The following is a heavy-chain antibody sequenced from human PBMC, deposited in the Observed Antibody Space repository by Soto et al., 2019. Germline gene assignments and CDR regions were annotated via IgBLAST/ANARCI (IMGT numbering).Heavy chain of an antibody. CDR2: ISGSGGST. D-gene: IGHD3-22*01. Sequence: GGSLRLSCAASGFTFSSYAMSWVRQAPGKGLEWASAISGSGGSTYYADSVKGRFTISRDNSKNTLYLQMNSLRAEDTAVYYCAKVLSREYYYDSSGSGYYYGMDVWGQGTTVTVSS. V-gene: IGHV3-23*01. CDR1: GFTFSSYA. J-gene: IGHJ6*02. CDR3: AKVLSREYYYDSSGSGYYYGMDV.